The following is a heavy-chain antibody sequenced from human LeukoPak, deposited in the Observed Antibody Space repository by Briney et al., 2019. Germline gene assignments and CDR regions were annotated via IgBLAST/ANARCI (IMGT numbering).Heavy chain of an antibody. J-gene: IGHJ6*03. D-gene: IGHD2-2*01. CDR1: GGTFSSYA. V-gene: IGHV1-69*13. CDR2: IIPIFGTA. CDR3: ARGIIVVVPAARPSGYYMDV. Sequence: SVKVSCKASGGTFSSYAISWVRQAPGQGLEWMGGIIPIFGTANYAQKFQGRVTITADEPTSTAYMELSSLRCEDTAVYYCARGIIVVVPAARPSGYYMDVWGKGTTVTVSS.